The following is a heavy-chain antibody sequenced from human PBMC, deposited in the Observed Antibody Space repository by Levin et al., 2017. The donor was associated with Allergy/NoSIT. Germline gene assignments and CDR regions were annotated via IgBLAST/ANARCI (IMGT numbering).Heavy chain of an antibody. Sequence: GGSLRLSCAASGLTFSSYAMHWVRQAPGKGLEWVAVISYDGSNKYYADSVKGRFTISRDNSKNTLYLQMNSLRAEDTAVYYCASLWGSYCSGGSCYVWPYYYYYGMDVWGQGTTVTVSS. CDR3: ASLWGSYCSGGSCYVWPYYYYYGMDV. CDR2: ISYDGSNK. J-gene: IGHJ6*02. D-gene: IGHD2-15*01. V-gene: IGHV3-30-3*01. CDR1: GLTFSSYA.